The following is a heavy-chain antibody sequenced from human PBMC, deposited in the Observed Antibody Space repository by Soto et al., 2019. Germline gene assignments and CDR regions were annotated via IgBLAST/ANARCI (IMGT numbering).Heavy chain of an antibody. CDR2: IYHSGST. D-gene: IGHD6-13*01. Sequence: SETLSLTCGVSGFSISSGYYWGWLRQPPGKGLEWIGTIYHSGSTFYNPSLKSRVTISVDTSKNQFSLKLSSETAADTAVYYCARDRANSPGRIAAAAIPRGWFDPWGQGTLVTVSS. J-gene: IGHJ5*02. CDR3: ARDRANSPGRIAAAAIPRGWFDP. V-gene: IGHV4-38-2*02. CDR1: GFSISSGYY.